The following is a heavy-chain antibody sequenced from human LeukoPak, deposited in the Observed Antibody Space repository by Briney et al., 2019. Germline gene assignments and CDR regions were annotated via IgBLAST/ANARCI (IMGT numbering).Heavy chain of an antibody. V-gene: IGHV4-34*01. CDR1: GGSFSGYY. CDR3: ARAGYSSGWYGGHIDY. D-gene: IGHD6-19*01. J-gene: IGHJ4*02. Sequence: PSETLSLTCAVYGGSFSGYYWSWIRQPPGKGLEWIGEINHSGSTNYNPSLKSRVTISVDTSKNQFSLKLSSVTAADTAVYYCARAGYSSGWYGGHIDYWGQGTLVTVSS. CDR2: INHSGST.